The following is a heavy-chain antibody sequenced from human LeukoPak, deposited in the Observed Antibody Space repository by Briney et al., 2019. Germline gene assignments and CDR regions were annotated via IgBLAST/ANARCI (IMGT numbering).Heavy chain of an antibody. CDR2: INHSGST. V-gene: IGHV4-34*01. CDR1: GESIGSGDHY. J-gene: IGHJ6*03. Sequence: SETLSLTCNVSGESIGSGDHYWSWIRQPPGKGLEWIGEINHSGSTNYNPSLKSRVTISVDTSKNQFSLKLSSVTAADTAVYYCARHFQGYYMDVWGKGTTVTVSS. CDR3: ARHFQGYYMDV.